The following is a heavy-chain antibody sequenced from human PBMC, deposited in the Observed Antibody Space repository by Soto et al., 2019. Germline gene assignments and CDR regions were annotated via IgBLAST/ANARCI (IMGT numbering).Heavy chain of an antibody. D-gene: IGHD4-17*01. CDR1: GGTFSSYA. CDR3: ARDDGDYEFNKNNWFDP. Sequence: QVQLVQSGAEVQKPGSSVKVSCKASGGTFSSYAISWVRQAPGQGLEWMGGIIPIFGTANYAQKFQGRVTITADESTSTAYMELSSLRSEDTAVYYCARDDGDYEFNKNNWFDPWGQGTLVTVSS. CDR2: IIPIFGTA. V-gene: IGHV1-69*01. J-gene: IGHJ5*02.